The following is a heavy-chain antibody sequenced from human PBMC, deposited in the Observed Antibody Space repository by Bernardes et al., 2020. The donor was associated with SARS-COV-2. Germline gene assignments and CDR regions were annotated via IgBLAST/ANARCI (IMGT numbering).Heavy chain of an antibody. CDR1: GFTVSSNY. CDR3: ARDAVSYGMDV. J-gene: IGHJ6*02. V-gene: IGHV3-66*01. CDR2: IYSGGST. D-gene: IGHD1-20*01. Sequence: GGSLRLSCAASGFTVSSNYMSWVRQAPGKGLEWVSVIYSGGSTYCADSVKGRFTISRDNSKNTLYLQMNSLRAEDTAVYYCARDAVSYGMDVWGQGTTVTVSS.